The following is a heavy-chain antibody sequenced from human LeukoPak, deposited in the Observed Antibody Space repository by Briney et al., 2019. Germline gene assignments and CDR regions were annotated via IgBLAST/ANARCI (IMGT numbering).Heavy chain of an antibody. CDR2: ISGSGGST. J-gene: IGHJ4*02. V-gene: IGHV3-23*01. CDR1: GFTFSSYA. D-gene: IGHD6-19*01. Sequence: GGSLRLSCAASGFTFSSYAMSWVRQAPGKGLEWVSAISGSGGSTYYADSVKGRFTISRDNSKNTLYLQINSLRAEDTAVYYCAIAVAGYFDYWGQGTLVTVSS. CDR3: AIAVAGYFDY.